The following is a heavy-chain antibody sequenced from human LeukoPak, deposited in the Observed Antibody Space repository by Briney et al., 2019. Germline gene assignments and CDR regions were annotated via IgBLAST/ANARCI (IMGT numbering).Heavy chain of an antibody. V-gene: IGHV3-9*03. CDR1: GFTFDDYA. D-gene: IGHD6-19*01. CDR3: AKDIRAVAGASSAFDI. Sequence: GRSLRLSCAASGFTFDDYAMHWVRQAPGKGLEWVSGISWNSGSIGYGDSVKGRFTISRDNAKNSLYLQMNSLRAEDMALYYCAKDIRAVAGASSAFDIWGQGTMVTVSS. J-gene: IGHJ3*02. CDR2: ISWNSGSI.